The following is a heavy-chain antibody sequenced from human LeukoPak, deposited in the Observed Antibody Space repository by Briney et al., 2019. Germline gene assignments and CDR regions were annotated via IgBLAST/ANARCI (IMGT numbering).Heavy chain of an antibody. D-gene: IGHD3-3*01. CDR1: GFTFSSYA. CDR2: ISYDGSNK. Sequence: GRSLRLSCAASGFTFSSYAMHWVRQAPGKGLEWVAVISYDGSNKYYADSVKGRFTISRDNSKNTLYLQMSSLRAEDTAVYYCARGGIDTIFGVVMNYYYYMDVWGKGTTVTVSS. CDR3: ARGGIDTIFGVVMNYYYYMDV. V-gene: IGHV3-30*15. J-gene: IGHJ6*03.